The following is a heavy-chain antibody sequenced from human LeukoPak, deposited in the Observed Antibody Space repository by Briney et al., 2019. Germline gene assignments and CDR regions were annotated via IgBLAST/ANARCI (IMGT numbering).Heavy chain of an antibody. Sequence: PSETLSLTCTVSGGSISSYYWSWIRQPPGKGLEWIGYIYYSGSTNYIPSLKSRVTISVDTSKNQFSLKLTSVTAADTAVYYCARGGNYDFWSGYPGLTPYYYYYMDVWGKGTTVTVSS. D-gene: IGHD3-3*01. CDR1: GGSISSYY. J-gene: IGHJ6*03. CDR2: IYYSGST. V-gene: IGHV4-59*01. CDR3: ARGGNYDFWSGYPGLTPYYYYYMDV.